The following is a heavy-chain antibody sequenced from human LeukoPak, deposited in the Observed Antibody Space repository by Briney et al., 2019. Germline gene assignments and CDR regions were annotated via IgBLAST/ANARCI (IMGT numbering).Heavy chain of an antibody. CDR3: ARHGYSSGSLAWFDP. Sequence: SETLSLTCTVSGASINSHYWSWIRQPAGKGLEWIGRIYISGSTNYNSSLQSRVTMSVDTSKNQFSLKLSSVTAADTAVYYCARHGYSSGSLAWFDPWGQGTLVTVSS. CDR1: GASINSHY. J-gene: IGHJ5*02. D-gene: IGHD6-19*01. CDR2: IYISGST. V-gene: IGHV4-4*07.